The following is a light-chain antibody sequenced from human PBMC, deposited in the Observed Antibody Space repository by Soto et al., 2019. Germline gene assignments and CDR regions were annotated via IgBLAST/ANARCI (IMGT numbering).Light chain of an antibody. CDR2: EVR. V-gene: IGLV2-14*03. CDR1: SSDVGAYNY. CDR3: SSYSGGIIVL. Sequence: QSALTQPASVSGSPGQSITISCTGTSSDVGAYNYVSWYQQHPGKAPKLLIYEVRVRPSGVSDRFSASKSGNTASLTISGLQAEDEADYYCSSYSGGIIVLFGGGTKVTVL. J-gene: IGLJ2*01.